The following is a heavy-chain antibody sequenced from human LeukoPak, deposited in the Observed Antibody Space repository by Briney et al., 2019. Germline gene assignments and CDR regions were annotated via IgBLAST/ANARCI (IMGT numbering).Heavy chain of an antibody. J-gene: IGHJ4*02. CDR3: ARDTLAAADS. CDR2: TYYRSKWHN. CDR1: GDSVSRDGAA. D-gene: IGHD6-25*01. Sequence: SQTLSPTCAISGDSVSRDGAAWTWIRQSPSRGLEWLGRTYYRSKWHNEYAVSVRGRMAISPDTSKNQFSLHLSSVTPEDTAVYFCARDTLAAADSWGQGALVTVSS. V-gene: IGHV6-1*01.